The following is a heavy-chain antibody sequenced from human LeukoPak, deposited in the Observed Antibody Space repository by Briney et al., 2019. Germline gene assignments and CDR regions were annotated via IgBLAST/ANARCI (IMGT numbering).Heavy chain of an antibody. D-gene: IGHD5-12*01. Sequence: SETLSLTCTVSGGSISSGDYYWSWIRQPPETGLEWIGYIYYSGSTYYNPSLKSRVTISVDTSKNQFSLKLSSVTAADTAVYYCARVSVATILDYWGQGTLVTVSS. J-gene: IGHJ4*02. CDR1: GGSISSGDYY. CDR2: IYYSGST. V-gene: IGHV4-30-4*01. CDR3: ARVSVATILDY.